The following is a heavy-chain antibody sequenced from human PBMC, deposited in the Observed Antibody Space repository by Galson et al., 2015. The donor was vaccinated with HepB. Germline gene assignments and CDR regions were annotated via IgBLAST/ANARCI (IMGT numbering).Heavy chain of an antibody. D-gene: IGHD3-3*01. V-gene: IGHV1-3*01. CDR3: ARDSWVRYDFWSGYYNF. CDR1: GYTFTSYA. CDR2: INAGNGNT. Sequence: SVKVSCKASGYTFTSYAMHWVRQAHGQRLEWMGWINAGNGNTKYSQKFQGRVTITRDTSASTAYMELSSLRSEDTAVYYCARDSWVRYDFWSGYYNFWGQGTLVTVSS. J-gene: IGHJ4*02.